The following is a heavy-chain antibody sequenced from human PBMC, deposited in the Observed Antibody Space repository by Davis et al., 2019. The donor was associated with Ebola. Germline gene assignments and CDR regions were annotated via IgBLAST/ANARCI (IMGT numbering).Heavy chain of an antibody. D-gene: IGHD2-15*01. Sequence: ASVKVSCKASGYTFTSYAMHWVRQAPGQRLEWMGWINAGNGNTKYSQKFQGRVTITRDTSASTAYMELSSLRSEDTAVYYCARVALYCSGGSCYLYYYYGMDVWGQGTTVTVSS. CDR2: INAGNGNT. CDR3: ARVALYCSGGSCYLYYYYGMDV. J-gene: IGHJ6*02. V-gene: IGHV1-3*01. CDR1: GYTFTSYA.